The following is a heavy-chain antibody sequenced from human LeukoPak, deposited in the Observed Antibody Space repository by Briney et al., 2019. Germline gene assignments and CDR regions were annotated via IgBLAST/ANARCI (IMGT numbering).Heavy chain of an antibody. V-gene: IGHV4-34*01. Sequence: PSETLSLTCAVYGGPFSGYYWSWIRQPPGKGLEWIGEINHSGSTNYNPSLKSRVTISVDTSKNQFSLKLSSVTAADTAVYYCARIYTAMTWGYRYDAFDIWGQGTMVTVSS. CDR2: INHSGST. D-gene: IGHD5-18*01. CDR1: GGPFSGYY. J-gene: IGHJ3*02. CDR3: ARIYTAMTWGYRYDAFDI.